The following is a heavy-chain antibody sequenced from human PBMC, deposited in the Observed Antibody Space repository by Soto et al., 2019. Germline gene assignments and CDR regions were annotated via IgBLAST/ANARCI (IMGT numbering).Heavy chain of an antibody. CDR1: GGTFSSYA. J-gene: IGHJ5*02. CDR2: IIPIFGTA. Sequence: QVQLVQSGAEVKKPGSSVKVSCKASGGTFSSYAISWVRQAPGQGLEWMGGIIPIFGTAHYAQKFQGRVTINADESTSTASMELSSLSSEDTAVYYCARGAEGGTTGFRWFDPWGQGTLVTVSS. D-gene: IGHD1-7*01. V-gene: IGHV1-69*12. CDR3: ARGAEGGTTGFRWFDP.